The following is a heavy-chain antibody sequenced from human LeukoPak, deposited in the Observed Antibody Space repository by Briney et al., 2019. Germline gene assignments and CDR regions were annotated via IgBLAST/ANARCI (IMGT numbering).Heavy chain of an antibody. Sequence: SETLSLTCTVSGDSMYTHYWSWIRQTPGKGLEWVAYISYSGSFNYNPSLKRRVTTSIDTSKNQFSLVLTSVTAADTAVYYCARFVPVRTHTNSPGFDYWGQGTLVTVSS. CDR1: GDSMYTHY. V-gene: IGHV4-59*11. D-gene: IGHD2-21*01. J-gene: IGHJ4*02. CDR3: ARFVPVRTHTNSPGFDY. CDR2: ISYSGSF.